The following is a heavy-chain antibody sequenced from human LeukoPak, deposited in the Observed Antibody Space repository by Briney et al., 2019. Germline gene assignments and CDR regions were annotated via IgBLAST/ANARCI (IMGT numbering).Heavy chain of an antibody. D-gene: IGHD3-10*01. Sequence: GGSLRLSCAASGFTFSSYSMNWVRQAPGKGLEWVSSISSSSSYIYYADSVKGRFTISRDNAKNSLYLQMNSLRAEDTAVYYCAKQGRRFTMVRGQEYYFDYWGQGTLVTVSS. CDR1: GFTFSSYS. J-gene: IGHJ4*02. V-gene: IGHV3-21*04. CDR2: ISSSSSYI. CDR3: AKQGRRFTMVRGQEYYFDY.